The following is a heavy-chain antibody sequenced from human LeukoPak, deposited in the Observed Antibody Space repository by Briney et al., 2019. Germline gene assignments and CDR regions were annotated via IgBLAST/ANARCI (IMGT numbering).Heavy chain of an antibody. Sequence: GGSLRLSCAASGFTFTSYLMNWVRQAPGKGLEWVSSISSSSSYIYYADSVKGRFTLSRDNANNSLYLQMNSLRAEDTAVYYCARPREDDSSGYYYDYWGQGTLVTVSS. V-gene: IGHV3-21*01. CDR1: GFTFTSYL. J-gene: IGHJ4*02. CDR2: ISSSSSYI. CDR3: ARPREDDSSGYYYDY. D-gene: IGHD3-22*01.